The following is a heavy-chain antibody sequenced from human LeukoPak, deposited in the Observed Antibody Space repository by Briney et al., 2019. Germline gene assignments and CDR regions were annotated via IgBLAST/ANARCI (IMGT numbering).Heavy chain of an antibody. CDR2: IYHSGST. Sequence: PSETLSLTCAVSGGSISSGGYSWSWIRQPPGTGLEWIGYIYHSGSTYYNPSLKSRVTISVDRSKNQFSLKLSSVTAADTAVYYCARDIESYYGMDVWGQGTTVTVSS. D-gene: IGHD1-26*01. V-gene: IGHV4-30-2*01. CDR3: ARDIESYYGMDV. J-gene: IGHJ6*02. CDR1: GGSISSGGYS.